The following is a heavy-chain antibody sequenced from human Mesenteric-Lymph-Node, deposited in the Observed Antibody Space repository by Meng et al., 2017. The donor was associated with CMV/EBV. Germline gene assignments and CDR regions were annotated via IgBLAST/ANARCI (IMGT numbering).Heavy chain of an antibody. CDR3: ARDSDYYGSDGTLPDY. D-gene: IGHD3-10*01. V-gene: IGHV3-33*01. J-gene: IGHJ4*02. Sequence: GFTFSSHGMHWVRQAPGRGLEWVAVIWYDGSKKYYTDSVEGRFTISRDNSKNTLYLQMDSLRAEDTAVYYCARDSDYYGSDGTLPDYWGQGTLVTVSS. CDR1: GFTFSSHG. CDR2: IWYDGSKK.